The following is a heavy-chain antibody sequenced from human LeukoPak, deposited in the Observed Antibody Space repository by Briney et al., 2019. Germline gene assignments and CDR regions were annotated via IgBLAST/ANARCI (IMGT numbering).Heavy chain of an antibody. D-gene: IGHD6-13*01. CDR1: SGSINSRSYY. CDR3: AREDSSSWYVD. Sequence: PETLSLTCTVSSGSINSRSYYWGWIRQPPGKGLEWIGSIYYRGSTYSNPSLVSRVTISVDTFKNQFSLKLSSVTAADTAVYYCAREDSSSWYVDWGRGTLVTVSS. J-gene: IGHJ4*02. CDR2: IYYRGST. V-gene: IGHV4-39*07.